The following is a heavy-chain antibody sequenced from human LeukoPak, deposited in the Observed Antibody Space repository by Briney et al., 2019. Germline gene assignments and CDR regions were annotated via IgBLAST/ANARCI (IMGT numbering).Heavy chain of an antibody. Sequence: GGSLRLSCAASGFTFSSYWMSWVRQAPGKGLEWVANINQYGSEEYYVDSVKGRFTISRDNAKNSLYLQMKSLRAEDTAVDYCARYCSGGSCFDYWGQGTLVTVSS. J-gene: IGHJ4*02. CDR2: INQYGSEE. V-gene: IGHV3-7*03. CDR3: ARYCSGGSCFDY. D-gene: IGHD2-15*01. CDR1: GFTFSSYW.